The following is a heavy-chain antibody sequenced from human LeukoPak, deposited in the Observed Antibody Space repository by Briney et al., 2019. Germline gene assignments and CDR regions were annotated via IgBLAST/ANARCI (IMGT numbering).Heavy chain of an antibody. CDR3: AKAHPGFDY. CDR1: GFTFTRYT. J-gene: IGHJ4*02. CDR2: IGSSSTFI. V-gene: IGHV3-21*01. Sequence: GGSLRLSCAASGFTFTRYTMNWVRQAPGKGLEWVSSIGSSSTFIYYADSVKGRFTISRDNAKNSLFLQMNSLRADDTAVCYCAKAHPGFDYWGQGTLVTVSS.